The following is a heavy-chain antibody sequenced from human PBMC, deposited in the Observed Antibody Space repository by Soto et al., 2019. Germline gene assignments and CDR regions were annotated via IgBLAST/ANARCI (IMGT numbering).Heavy chain of an antibody. Sequence: QVQLVESGGGVVEPGRSLRLSCVVSGFSFNNFAMHWVRQAPGKGLEWVAHILQDGAKDDYLESVKGRFSISRDNSTHTLYLQKKALRPDATSPYYCVRDRGTIYGTWRNFDLWGRGTLVTAS. V-gene: IGHV3-30*04. CDR1: GFSFNNFA. D-gene: IGHD1-7*01. CDR3: VRDRGTIYGTWRNFDL. J-gene: IGHJ2*01. CDR2: ILQDGAKD.